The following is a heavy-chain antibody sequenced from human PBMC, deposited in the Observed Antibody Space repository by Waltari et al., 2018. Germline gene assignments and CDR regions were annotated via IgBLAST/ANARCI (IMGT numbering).Heavy chain of an antibody. CDR3: ANLATTNLFDY. D-gene: IGHD1-1*01. Sequence: EVQLLESGGGLVQPGGSLRLSCAASGFTLTNYVMTWVRQAPGKGLEWVSSISGSSGRTYYLDSVKGRFTISRDSPNNTLFLQMNSLRAEDTAVYYCANLATTNLFDYWGQGILVTVSS. V-gene: IGHV3-23*01. J-gene: IGHJ4*02. CDR2: ISGSSGRT. CDR1: GFTLTNYV.